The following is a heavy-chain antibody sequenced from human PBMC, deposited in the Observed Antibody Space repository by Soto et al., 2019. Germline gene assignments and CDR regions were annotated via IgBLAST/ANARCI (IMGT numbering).Heavy chain of an antibody. D-gene: IGHD4-17*01. J-gene: IGHJ1*01. V-gene: IGHV5-51*01. CDR1: GYSFNNYW. CDR2: LRLVDSDS. Sequence: GASLKISCKGSGYSFNNYWLGWVRQTPGKRLEWMRSLRLVDSDSRYSPCFQRQVTSSADKSILTAYIQWSSLKSSCTAMYYCARPVGRTTVLSSAARGCWGRRTMGAVSS. CDR3: ARPVGRTTVLSSAARGC.